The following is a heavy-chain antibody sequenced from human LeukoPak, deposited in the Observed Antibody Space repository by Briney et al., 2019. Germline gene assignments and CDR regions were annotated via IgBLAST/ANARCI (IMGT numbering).Heavy chain of an antibody. Sequence: SETLSLTCTVSGGSISSYYWSWIRQPPGKGLEWIGYIYYSGSTNYNPSLKSRVTISVDTSKNQFSLKLSSVTAADTAMYYCARGPLTYYYDSTTHTLFDYWGQGTLVTVSS. CDR1: GGSISSYY. CDR2: IYYSGST. J-gene: IGHJ4*02. D-gene: IGHD3-22*01. CDR3: ARGPLTYYYDSTTHTLFDY. V-gene: IGHV4-59*01.